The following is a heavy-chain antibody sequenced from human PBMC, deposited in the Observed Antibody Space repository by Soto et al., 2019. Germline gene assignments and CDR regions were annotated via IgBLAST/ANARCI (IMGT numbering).Heavy chain of an antibody. CDR3: VHRRDGYNSAFFDY. Sequence: SVKVSCKASGGTFSSYAFSWVRQAPGQGLEWMGGIIRIFHTPTYAQKFQGRVTITADESTSTAYMELITLRSDDTAVYYCVHRRDGYNSAFFDYWGQGTLVTVSS. CDR2: IIRIFHTP. D-gene: IGHD5-12*01. V-gene: IGHV1-69*13. CDR1: GGTFSSYA. J-gene: IGHJ4*02.